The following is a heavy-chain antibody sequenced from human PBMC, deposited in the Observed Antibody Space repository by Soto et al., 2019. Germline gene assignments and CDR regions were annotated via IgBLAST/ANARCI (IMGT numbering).Heavy chain of an antibody. CDR3: ARGYCSGGSCYWGHYYYGMDV. V-gene: IGHV1-2*04. J-gene: IGHJ6*02. Sequence: GASVKVSCKASGYTFTGYYMHWVRQAPGQGLEWMGWINPNSGGTNYAQKFQGWVTMTRDTSISTAYMELSRLRSDDTAVYYCARGYCSGGSCYWGHYYYGMDVWGQGTTVTVSS. CDR2: INPNSGGT. D-gene: IGHD2-15*01. CDR1: GYTFTGYY.